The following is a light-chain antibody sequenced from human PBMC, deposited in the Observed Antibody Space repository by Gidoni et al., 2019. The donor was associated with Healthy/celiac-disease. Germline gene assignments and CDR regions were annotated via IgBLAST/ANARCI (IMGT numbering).Light chain of an antibody. V-gene: IGKV3-11*01. CDR2: DAS. CDR1: QSVSSY. CDR3: QQRSNWPT. Sequence: EIVLTQSPATLSLSPGERATLSCRASQSVSSYSAWYQQKLGQAPRLLIYDASNRSTGIPARFSGSVSGTDFTLTISSLEPEDFAVYYCQQRSNWPTFGQGTLLEIK. J-gene: IGKJ5*01.